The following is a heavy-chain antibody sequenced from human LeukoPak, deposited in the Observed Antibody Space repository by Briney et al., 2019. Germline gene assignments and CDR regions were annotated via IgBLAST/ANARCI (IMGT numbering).Heavy chain of an antibody. CDR2: ISSSSSYI. J-gene: IGHJ4*02. Sequence: GGSLRLSCAASGFTFSSYSMNWVRQAPGKGLEWVSSISSSSSYIYYADSVKGRFTISRDNAKNSLYLQMNSLRAEDTAVYYCARGESITIFGVVITEPYYFDYWGQGTLVTVSS. D-gene: IGHD3-3*01. V-gene: IGHV3-21*04. CDR1: GFTFSSYS. CDR3: ARGESITIFGVVITEPYYFDY.